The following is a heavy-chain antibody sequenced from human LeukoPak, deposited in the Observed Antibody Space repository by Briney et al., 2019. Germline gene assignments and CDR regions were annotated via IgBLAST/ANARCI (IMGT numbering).Heavy chain of an antibody. CDR3: ARDGMTTVTTFDY. J-gene: IGHJ4*02. V-gene: IGHV4-30-2*05. CDR1: GVAISRGGYA. Sequence: SETLSLTCAVSGVAISRGGYAWNWIRQPPGKGLEWIAYIYHSGTTYYNPSLKSRATISVDTSKNQFSLKLSSVTPEDTAVYYCARDGMTTVTTFDYWGQGTLVTVSS. D-gene: IGHD4-17*01. CDR2: IYHSGTT.